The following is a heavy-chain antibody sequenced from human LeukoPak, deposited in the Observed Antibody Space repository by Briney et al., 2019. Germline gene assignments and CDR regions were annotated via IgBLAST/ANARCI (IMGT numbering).Heavy chain of an antibody. CDR1: GGSISSSSYY. V-gene: IGHV4-39*07. D-gene: IGHD6-13*01. J-gene: IGHJ5*02. CDR2: IYYSGST. CDR3: ARVKYRSSWYEGDWFDP. Sequence: SETLSLTCTVSGGSISSSSYYWGWIRQPPGKGLEWIGSIYYSGSTYYNPSLKSRVTISVDTSKNQFSLKLSSVTAADTAVYYCARVKYRSSWYEGDWFDPWGQGTLVTVSS.